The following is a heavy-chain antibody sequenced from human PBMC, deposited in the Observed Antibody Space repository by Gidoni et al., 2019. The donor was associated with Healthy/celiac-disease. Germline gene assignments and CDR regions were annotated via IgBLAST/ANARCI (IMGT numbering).Heavy chain of an antibody. V-gene: IGHV4-59*01. J-gene: IGHJ6*04. CDR1: GGSISSYY. CDR2: IYYSGST. Sequence: QVQLQESGPGLVKPSESLSLTCTVTGGSISSYYWSWIRQPPGKGLEWIGYIYYSGSTTSNPSLNSRVTISVVTSTNQFSLMLCSVTAADTAVYYCARITSSSYYYYYYGMDVWGKGTTVTVSS. CDR3: ARITSSSYYYYYYGMDV. D-gene: IGHD6-6*01.